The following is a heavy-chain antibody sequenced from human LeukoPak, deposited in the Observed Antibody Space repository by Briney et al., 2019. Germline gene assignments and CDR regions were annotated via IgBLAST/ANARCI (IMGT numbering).Heavy chain of an antibody. Sequence: GASVKVSCKAFGDIFTSYYMHWVRQAPGQGLEWMGWINTNTGNPTYAQGFTGRFVFSLDTSVSTAYLQISSLKAEDTAVYYCARANPGSSWYGNYYYGMDVWGQGTTVTVSS. V-gene: IGHV7-4-1*02. CDR3: ARANPGSSWYGNYYYGMDV. CDR1: GDIFTSYY. D-gene: IGHD6-13*01. CDR2: INTNTGNP. J-gene: IGHJ6*02.